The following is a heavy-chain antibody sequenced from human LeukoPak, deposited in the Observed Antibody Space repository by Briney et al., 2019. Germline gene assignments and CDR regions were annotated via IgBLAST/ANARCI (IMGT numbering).Heavy chain of an antibody. Sequence: GSSLRLSCAASGVSVYTFGMHWVRQAPGKGLERVAMMWSESNLFHADSVKGRFNIFRDISKNTLFLQMNSLGAEDTAIYYCATEYNAEEAFYHWGQGTLVTVSS. V-gene: IGHV3-33*01. J-gene: IGHJ4*02. CDR1: GVSVYTFG. CDR3: ATEYNAEEAFYH. CDR2: MWSESNL. D-gene: IGHD6-6*01.